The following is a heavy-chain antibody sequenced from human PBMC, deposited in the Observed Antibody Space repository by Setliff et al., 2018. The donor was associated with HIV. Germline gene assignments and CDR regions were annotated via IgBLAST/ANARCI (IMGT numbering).Heavy chain of an antibody. Sequence: SETLSLTCAVYDGSFSGYYWSWIRQPPGKGLEWIGEIDHSGSTNYNPSLRSRVIMSMDTSKNQFSLKLSSVTAADTAVYYCARPLSTSYNFWGDAFALWGPGTMVTVSS. J-gene: IGHJ3*01. CDR1: DGSFSGYY. V-gene: IGHV4-34*01. CDR2: IDHSGST. CDR3: ARPLSTSYNFWGDAFAL. D-gene: IGHD3-3*01.